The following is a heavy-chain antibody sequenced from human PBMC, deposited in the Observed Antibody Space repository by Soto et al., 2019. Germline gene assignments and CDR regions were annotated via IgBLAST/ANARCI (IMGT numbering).Heavy chain of an antibody. CDR1: GFTFSSYA. Sequence: EVQLLESGGGLVQPGGSLRLSCAASGFTFSSYAMSWVRQAPGKGLEWVSAISGSGGSTYYADSVKGRFTISRDNSKNTLYLQMNSLRAEDTAVYYCAKSDNLLDPSSGPRYGYWGQGTLVTVSS. CDR2: ISGSGGST. J-gene: IGHJ4*02. V-gene: IGHV3-23*01. CDR3: AKSDNLLDPSSGPRYGY. D-gene: IGHD6-25*01.